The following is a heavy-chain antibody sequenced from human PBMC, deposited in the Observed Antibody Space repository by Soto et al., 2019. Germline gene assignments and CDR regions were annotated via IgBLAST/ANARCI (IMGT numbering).Heavy chain of an antibody. D-gene: IGHD3-10*01. CDR1: GYSFTDYH. V-gene: IGHV1-2*04. CDR3: DRGPSTDCYNGLSSFFYNNYLYV. CDR2: INPKSGGT. Sequence: AVKVSCKASGYSFTDYHIHWVRQAPGQGLEWLGRINPKSGGTSTAQKLQGWVNMNTDKSISTAYMEMNRLTSDDKDIYYCDRGPSTDCYNGLSSFFYNNYLYVWG. J-gene: IGHJ6*03.